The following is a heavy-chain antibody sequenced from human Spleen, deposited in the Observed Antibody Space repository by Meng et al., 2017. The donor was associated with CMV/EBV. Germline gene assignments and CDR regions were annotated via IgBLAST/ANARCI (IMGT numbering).Heavy chain of an antibody. D-gene: IGHD3-3*01. Sequence: GESLKISCAASRFTFSNYAMSCVRQAPGKGLEWVSVISGSGGNTYYADSVKGRFTISRDNSKNTLYLQMNSLRAEDTAVYYCAIPLNYDNDAFDIWGQGTMVTVSS. CDR2: ISGSGGNT. V-gene: IGHV3-23*01. CDR3: AIPLNYDNDAFDI. J-gene: IGHJ3*02. CDR1: RFTFSNYA.